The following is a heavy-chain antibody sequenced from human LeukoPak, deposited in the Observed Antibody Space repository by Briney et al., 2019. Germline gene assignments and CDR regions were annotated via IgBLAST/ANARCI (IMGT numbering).Heavy chain of an antibody. J-gene: IGHJ3*02. CDR1: GFTFSTYG. D-gene: IGHD2-21*02. CDR3: ATPEAYCGGACFPGQVNSGPFDI. Sequence: GGSLRLSCAVSGFTFSTYGMHWVRQAPGKGLEWVAVISYDGSNKYYADSVKGRFTISRDNSKNTLFLQMNSLRAEDTAVYYCATPEAYCGGACFPGQVNSGPFDILGQGAMVIVSS. CDR2: ISYDGSNK. V-gene: IGHV3-30*03.